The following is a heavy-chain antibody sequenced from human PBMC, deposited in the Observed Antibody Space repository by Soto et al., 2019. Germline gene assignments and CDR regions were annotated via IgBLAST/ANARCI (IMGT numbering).Heavy chain of an antibody. J-gene: IGHJ4*02. CDR2: ISYDGSNK. CDR3: AKDLVNWGSVMDDFDY. CDR1: GFTFSSYG. Sequence: QVQLVESGGGVVQPGRSLRLSCAASGFTFSSYGMHWVRQAPGKGLEWVAVISYDGSNKYYADSVKGRFTISRDNSKNTLYLQMNSLRAEDTAVYYCAKDLVNWGSVMDDFDYCGQGTLVTVSS. D-gene: IGHD7-27*01. V-gene: IGHV3-30*18.